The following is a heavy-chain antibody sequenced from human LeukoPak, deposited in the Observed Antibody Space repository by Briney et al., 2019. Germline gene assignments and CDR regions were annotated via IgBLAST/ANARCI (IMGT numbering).Heavy chain of an antibody. J-gene: IGHJ4*02. CDR1: GFTVSSNY. CDR2: IYSGGST. Sequence: GGSLRLSCEASGFTVSSNYMSWVRQAPGKGLEWVSVIYSGGSTYYADSVKGRFTISRDNSKNTLYLQMNSLRAEDTAVYYCSSGYYRYIDYWGQGTLVTVSS. D-gene: IGHD3-22*01. V-gene: IGHV3-53*01. CDR3: SSGYYRYIDY.